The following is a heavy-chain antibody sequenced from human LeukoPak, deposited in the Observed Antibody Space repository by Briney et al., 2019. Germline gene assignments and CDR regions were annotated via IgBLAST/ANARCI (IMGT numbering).Heavy chain of an antibody. J-gene: IGHJ6*02. CDR2: ISAYNGNT. Sequence: ASVKVSCKASGYTFTSYGISWVRQAPGQGLEWMGWISAYNGNTNYAQKLQGRVTMTTDTSTSTAYMELRSLRSDDTAVYYCARDHYYDSSGYPLGYYYYGMDVWGQGTTVTVSS. D-gene: IGHD3-22*01. CDR3: ARDHYYDSSGYPLGYYYYGMDV. CDR1: GYTFTSYG. V-gene: IGHV1-18*01.